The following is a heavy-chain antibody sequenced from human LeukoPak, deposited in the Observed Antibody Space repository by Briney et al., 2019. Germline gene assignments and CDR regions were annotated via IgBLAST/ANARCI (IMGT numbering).Heavy chain of an antibody. Sequence: GGSLRLSCAASGFTVSSNFMSWVRQAPGKGLEWVSVIYSGGTTYYADSVKGRFTISRDSSKNTLYLQMNSLRAEDTAVYYCAREAGDGYYYYGMDVWGQGTTVTVSS. D-gene: IGHD7-27*01. CDR2: IYSGGTT. CDR1: GFTVSSNF. CDR3: AREAGDGYYYYGMDV. V-gene: IGHV3-66*01. J-gene: IGHJ6*02.